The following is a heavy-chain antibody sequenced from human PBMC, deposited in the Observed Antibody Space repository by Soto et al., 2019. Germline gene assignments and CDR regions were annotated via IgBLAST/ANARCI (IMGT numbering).Heavy chain of an antibody. CDR2: IFPLTDIP. J-gene: IGHJ4*02. CDR1: GGTFRNYP. Sequence: QVQLVQSGTEVKKPGSSVKVSCKASGGTFRNYPINWVRQAPGQGLEWMGSIFPLTDIPDYAQNFQARLTISADKSTSTAYMELSSLTSDVTAMYFCARGPLDGLNYFESWGQGTLVTVSS. V-gene: IGHV1-69*02. D-gene: IGHD3-16*01. CDR3: ARGPLDGLNYFES.